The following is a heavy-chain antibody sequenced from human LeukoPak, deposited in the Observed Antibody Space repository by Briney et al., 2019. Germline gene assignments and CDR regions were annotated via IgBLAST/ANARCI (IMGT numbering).Heavy chain of an antibody. D-gene: IGHD2-8*01. CDR3: ARGPYCTNENYYYGMDV. J-gene: IGHJ6*02. CDR2: MNPNSGNT. V-gene: IGHV1-8*01. CDR1: GYTFTSYD. Sequence: ASVKVSCKASGYTFTSYDINWVRQATGQGLEWMGWMNPNSGNTGYAQKFQGRVTMTRNTSISTAYMELSSLRSEDTAVYYCARGPYCTNENYYYGMDVWAKGPRSPSP.